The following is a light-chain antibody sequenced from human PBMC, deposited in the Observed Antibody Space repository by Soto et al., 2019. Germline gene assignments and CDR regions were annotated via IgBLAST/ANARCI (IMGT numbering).Light chain of an antibody. V-gene: IGKV3-20*01. Sequence: EIVLTQSPGTLSLSPGEGATLSCRASQSVTGTNLAWYQQRAGQAPRLLIYDAARRATGIPDRFSGSGSGTDFTLTISRLEPEDFAVYYCHQYGSSLGTFGQGTKVEI. CDR2: DAA. J-gene: IGKJ2*01. CDR1: QSVTGTN. CDR3: HQYGSSLGT.